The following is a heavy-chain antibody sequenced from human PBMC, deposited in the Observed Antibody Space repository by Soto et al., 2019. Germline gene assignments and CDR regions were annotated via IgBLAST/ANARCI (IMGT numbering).Heavy chain of an antibody. CDR2: IYYSGST. CDR3: ARVPFPCGGDCYHYDSYTMEV. V-gene: IGHV4-31*03. D-gene: IGHD2-21*02. J-gene: IGHJ6*02. CDR1: GGSISSGGYY. Sequence: SETLSLTCTVSGGSISSGGYYWSWILQHPGKGLEWIGSIYYSGSTYYNASLRSRVTISVDPSKNQFSLKLSYVTAADTAVYHCARVPFPCGGDCYHYDSYTMEVWGQGTRVTFAS.